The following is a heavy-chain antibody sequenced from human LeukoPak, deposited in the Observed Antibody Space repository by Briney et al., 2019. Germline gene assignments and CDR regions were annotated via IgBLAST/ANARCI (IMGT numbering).Heavy chain of an antibody. D-gene: IGHD3-10*01. J-gene: IGHJ4*02. CDR3: ARDHFGSLDS. V-gene: IGHV4-61*01. CDR1: GFSVTTDSYC. Sequence: SETLSLICTVSGFSVTTDSYCCGWIRQPPGKGLEWIGYDYCGGNTNYDPSLKRRVTISVDTPKNQFSLTLTSVTAADTAVYFCARDHFGSLDSWGQGTLVTVSS. CDR2: DYCGGNT.